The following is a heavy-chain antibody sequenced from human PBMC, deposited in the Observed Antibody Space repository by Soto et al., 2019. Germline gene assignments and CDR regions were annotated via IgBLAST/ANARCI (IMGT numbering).Heavy chain of an antibody. J-gene: IGHJ6*02. V-gene: IGHV3-48*02. D-gene: IGHD2-15*01. CDR3: AREGWPLLQTGMDV. CDR1: GFTFRSYS. Sequence: GGSLRLSCAASGFTFRSYSMNWVRQAPGKGLEWVSYISSSNRTINYADSVKGRFIISRDNAKNSLYLQMHSLRDGDTAVYYCAREGWPLLQTGMDVWGQGTTVTVSS. CDR2: ISSSNRTI.